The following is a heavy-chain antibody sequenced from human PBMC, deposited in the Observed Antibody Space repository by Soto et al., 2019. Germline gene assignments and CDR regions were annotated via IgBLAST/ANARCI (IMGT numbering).Heavy chain of an antibody. J-gene: IGHJ4*02. V-gene: IGHV3-30*02. CDR1: GFTFSSYG. CDR2: IWYDGSNK. Sequence: GGSLRLSCAASGFTFSSYGMHWVRQAPGKGLEWVAVIWYDGSNKYYADSVKGRFTISRDNSKNTLYLQMNSLRSEDTAVYYCATTFAVTYYYDRSGYYLDYWGQGTLVTVSS. D-gene: IGHD3-22*01. CDR3: ATTFAVTYYYDRSGYYLDY.